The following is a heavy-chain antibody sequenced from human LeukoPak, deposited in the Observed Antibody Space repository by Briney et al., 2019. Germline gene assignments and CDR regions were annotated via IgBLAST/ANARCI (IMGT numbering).Heavy chain of an antibody. Sequence: PGGSLRLSCAASGFIFSSYEMNWVRQAPGKGLEWVSHISSDGRVETYVDSVRGRFTMSRDNAKNFLFLQMSGLRAEDTAVYYCARDTLNGPFVISLDYWGQGALVTVSS. J-gene: IGHJ4*02. CDR3: ARDTLNGPFVISLDY. D-gene: IGHD3-9*01. CDR2: ISSDGRVE. CDR1: GFIFSSYE. V-gene: IGHV3-48*03.